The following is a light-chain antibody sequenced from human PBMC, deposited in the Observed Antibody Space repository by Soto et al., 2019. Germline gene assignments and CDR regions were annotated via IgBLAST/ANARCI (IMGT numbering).Light chain of an antibody. Sequence: EIVLTQSPGTLSLSPGDRATLSCRASQSVTSSYLAWFQQKPGQAPRLLIYEASSRATGIPDRFSGSGSGTAFTLTISRLEPEDFAVYSCHQYGSSPLTFGQGTKLEIK. V-gene: IGKV3-20*01. CDR2: EAS. CDR1: QSVTSSY. J-gene: IGKJ2*01. CDR3: HQYGSSPLT.